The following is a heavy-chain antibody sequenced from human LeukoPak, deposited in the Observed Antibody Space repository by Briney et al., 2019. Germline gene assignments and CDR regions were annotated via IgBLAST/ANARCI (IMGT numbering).Heavy chain of an antibody. Sequence: ASVKVSCKASGYTFTGYYMHWVRQAPGQGLEWMGRFNPNSGGTNYAQKFQGRVTMTRDTSISTAYMELSRLRSDDTAVYYCARGGRLFCGGDCYSWDYWGQGTLVTVSS. D-gene: IGHD2-21*02. J-gene: IGHJ4*02. CDR1: GYTFTGYY. V-gene: IGHV1-2*06. CDR2: FNPNSGGT. CDR3: ARGGRLFCGGDCYSWDY.